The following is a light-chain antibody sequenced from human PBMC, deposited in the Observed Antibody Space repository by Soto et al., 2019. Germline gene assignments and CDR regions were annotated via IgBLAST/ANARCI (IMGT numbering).Light chain of an antibody. CDR2: AAS. Sequence: DIPMTQSPSSLSASVGDRVTITCRASQSISSYLNWYQQKPGKAPKLLIYAASSLQSGVPSRFSGSGSGPDFTLTISSLQPEDFATYYCQQSYSTPQTFGQGTQVEIK. CDR1: QSISSY. J-gene: IGKJ1*01. V-gene: IGKV1-39*01. CDR3: QQSYSTPQT.